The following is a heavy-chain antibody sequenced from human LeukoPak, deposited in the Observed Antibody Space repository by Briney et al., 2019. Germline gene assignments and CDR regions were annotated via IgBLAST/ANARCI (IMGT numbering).Heavy chain of an antibody. CDR3: ARGGYQPYYYMDV. J-gene: IGHJ6*03. CDR2: IYYSGST. Sequence: SETRSLTCSVSGVSIDHGLYFWSWIRQHPGKGLEWIGYIYYSGSTNYNPSLKSRVTISVDTSKNQFSLKLSSVTAADTALYYCARGGYQPYYYMDVWGTGTTVTVSS. CDR1: GVSIDHGLYF. V-gene: IGHV4-61*01. D-gene: IGHD2-2*01.